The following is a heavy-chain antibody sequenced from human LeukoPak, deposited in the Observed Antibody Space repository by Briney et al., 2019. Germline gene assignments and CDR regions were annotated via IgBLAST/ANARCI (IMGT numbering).Heavy chain of an antibody. CDR3: AREVVVAGNPYFDY. V-gene: IGHV4-59*01. CDR1: GGSISSYY. Sequence: SETLSLTCTVSGGSISSYYWSWIRQPPGKGLEWLGYIYYSGSTNYNPSLKSRVTISVDTSKNQFSLKLSSVTAADTAVYYCAREVVVAGNPYFDYWGQGTLVTVSS. CDR2: IYYSGST. J-gene: IGHJ4*02. D-gene: IGHD6-19*01.